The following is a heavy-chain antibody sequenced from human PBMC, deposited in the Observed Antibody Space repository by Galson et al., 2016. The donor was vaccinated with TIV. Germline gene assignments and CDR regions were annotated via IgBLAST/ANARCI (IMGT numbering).Heavy chain of an antibody. Sequence: LSLTCTVSGGSISSGGYYWSWIRQHPGKGLEWIGYIYYSGSTNYSPSLMSRISISVDTSKNQFSLRLSSVTAADTAVYYCVRIGMLRESCSCYACPGIFDTWGQGILVTVSS. D-gene: IGHD3-22*01. CDR2: IYYSGST. J-gene: IGHJ5*02. V-gene: IGHV4-31*03. CDR3: VRIGMLRESCSCYACPGIFDT. CDR1: GGSISSGGYY.